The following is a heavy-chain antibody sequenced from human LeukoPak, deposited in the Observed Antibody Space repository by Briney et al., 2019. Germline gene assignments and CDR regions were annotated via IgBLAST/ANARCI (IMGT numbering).Heavy chain of an antibody. D-gene: IGHD6-13*01. CDR2: INHSGST. J-gene: IGHJ3*02. CDR1: GGSFSGYY. Sequence: SETLSLTCAVYGGSFSGYYWSWIRRPPGKGLEWIGEINHSGSTNYNPSLKSRVTISVDTSKNQFSLKLSSVTAADTAVYYCARGRSGSWYHRAAGDAFDIWGQGTMVTVSS. CDR3: ARGRSGSWYHRAAGDAFDI. V-gene: IGHV4-34*01.